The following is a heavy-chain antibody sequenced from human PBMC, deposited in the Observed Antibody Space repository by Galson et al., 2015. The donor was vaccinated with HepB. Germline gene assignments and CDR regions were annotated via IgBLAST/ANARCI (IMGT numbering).Heavy chain of an antibody. V-gene: IGHV3-21*01. J-gene: IGHJ6*02. D-gene: IGHD3-10*01. CDR3: ALFGSGSYPLRYLYGMDV. CDR2: INHSGSYI. Sequence: SLRLSCAASGFTFRTYTMNWVRQAPGKGLEWVSSINHSGSYIYYADSLKGRVSVSRDKATNSVDLQMNNLSADDTAVYFCALFGSGSYPLRYLYGMDVWGQGTTVTVSS. CDR1: GFTFRTYT.